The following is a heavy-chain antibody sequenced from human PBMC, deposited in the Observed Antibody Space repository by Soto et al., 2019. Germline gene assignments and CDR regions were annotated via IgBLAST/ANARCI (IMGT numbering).Heavy chain of an antibody. CDR1: GYTLTELS. V-gene: IGHV1-24*01. Sequence: GASVKVSCKVSGYTLTELSMHWVRQAPGKGLEWMGGFDPEDGETIYAQKFQGRVTMTEDTSTDTAYMELSSLRSEDTAVYYCATDLSYYDFWSGYYKGLFGYWGQGTLVTVSS. J-gene: IGHJ4*02. CDR2: FDPEDGET. D-gene: IGHD3-3*01. CDR3: ATDLSYYDFWSGYYKGLFGY.